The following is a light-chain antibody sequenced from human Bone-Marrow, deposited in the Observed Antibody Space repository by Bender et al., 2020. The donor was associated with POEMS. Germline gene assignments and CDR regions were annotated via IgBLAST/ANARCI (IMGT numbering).Light chain of an antibody. CDR3: CSSAHNTFNWV. V-gene: IGLV2-23*02. J-gene: IGLJ3*02. CDR2: EVY. CDR1: SSDVGTYNL. Sequence: QSALTQPASVSGSPGQSITISCTGSSSDVGTYNLVSWFQHHPGKAPKVIIYEVYNRPSGVSNRFTGSKSGNTASLTISGLQAEDEAHYYCCSSAHNTFNWVFGGGTKLTVL.